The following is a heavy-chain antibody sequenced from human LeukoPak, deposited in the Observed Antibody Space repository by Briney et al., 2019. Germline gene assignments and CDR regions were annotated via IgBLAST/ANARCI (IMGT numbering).Heavy chain of an antibody. CDR2: IYYSGST. CDR3: ARESVVVPAAKDDAFDI. J-gene: IGHJ3*02. CDR1: GGYISIYY. V-gene: IGHV4-59*01. Sequence: SETLSLTCTVSGGYISIYYWRWIRQRPGKGLEWIGYIYYSGSTNYNPSLKSRVTISVDTSKNQFSLKLSSVTAADTAVYYCARESVVVPAAKDDAFDIWGQGTMVTVSS. D-gene: IGHD2-2*01.